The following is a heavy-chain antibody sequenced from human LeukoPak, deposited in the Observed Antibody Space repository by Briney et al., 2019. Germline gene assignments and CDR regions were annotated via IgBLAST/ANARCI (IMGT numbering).Heavy chain of an antibody. D-gene: IGHD6-19*01. CDR3: AGDHSGWVTDAFDC. V-gene: IGHV4-59*01. CDR1: GFTISGYG. CDR2: IYYSGST. Sequence: SETLSLTCAASGFTISGYGMSWVRQPPGKGLEWIGYIYYSGSTNYNPSLKSRVTISIDTSKNQFSLKLSSVTAAETAVYYSAGDHSGWVTDAFDCWGQGTMVTVSS. J-gene: IGHJ3*01.